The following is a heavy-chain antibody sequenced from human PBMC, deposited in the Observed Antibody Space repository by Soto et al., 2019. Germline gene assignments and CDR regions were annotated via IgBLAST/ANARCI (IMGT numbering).Heavy chain of an antibody. V-gene: IGHV4-59*01. Sequence: SETLSLTCTVSGGSITSYYWNWIRQPPGKGLEWIGYIYYSGSTNYNPSLKSRVTISVDTSKNQFSLKLNSVTAADTAVYYCARYGGLGYFDHWGQGTQVTASS. CDR1: GGSITSYY. D-gene: IGHD3-16*01. CDR3: ARYGGLGYFDH. CDR2: IYYSGST. J-gene: IGHJ4*02.